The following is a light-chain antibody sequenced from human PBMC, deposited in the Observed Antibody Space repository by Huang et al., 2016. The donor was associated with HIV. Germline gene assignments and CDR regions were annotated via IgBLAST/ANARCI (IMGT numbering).Light chain of an antibody. V-gene: IGKV3-15*01. CDR1: QSIGRN. CDR2: GAS. Sequence: EIVMTQSPATLSVSPGKRGTLSCRASQSIGRNLAWYQQKPGQTPRFLISGASTRAADIPARFSGSGSGTDFAINISSLQSEDFAVYYCQQYNNWPLTFGGGTKVEIK. CDR3: QQYNNWPLT. J-gene: IGKJ4*01.